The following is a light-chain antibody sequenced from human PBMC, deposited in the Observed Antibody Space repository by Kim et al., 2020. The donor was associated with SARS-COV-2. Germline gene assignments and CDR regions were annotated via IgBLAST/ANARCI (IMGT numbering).Light chain of an antibody. CDR1: QTVTSSY. Sequence: PGERATLSCRARQTVTSSYLAWYQHKPGQAPRLLIYGASTRATDIPDRFSGSGSGTDFTLTISRLEPEDFAVYFCQQYGSSHPLTFGGGTKVDIK. J-gene: IGKJ4*01. CDR3: QQYGSSHPLT. CDR2: GAS. V-gene: IGKV3-20*01.